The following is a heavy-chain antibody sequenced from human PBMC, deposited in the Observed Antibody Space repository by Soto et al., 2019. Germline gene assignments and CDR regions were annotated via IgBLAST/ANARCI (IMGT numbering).Heavy chain of an antibody. V-gene: IGHV3-23*01. Sequence: EVQLLESGGGLVQPGESLRLSCAASGLSFRSYAMSWVRQAPGKGLEWVSAISGSGGSTYYADSVKGRFTISRDNSKNTLYLQMNSLRAEDTAVYYCAGKALIAVAGTGVNYWGQGTLVTVSS. CDR2: ISGSGGST. D-gene: IGHD6-19*01. CDR1: GLSFRSYA. J-gene: IGHJ4*02. CDR3: AGKALIAVAGTGVNY.